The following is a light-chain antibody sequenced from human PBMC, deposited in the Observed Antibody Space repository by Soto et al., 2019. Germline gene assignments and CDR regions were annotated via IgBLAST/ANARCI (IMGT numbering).Light chain of an antibody. CDR1: QSVSSSY. CDR2: GAS. Sequence: EIVLTQSPGTLSLSPGERATLSCRASQSVSSSYLAWYQQKPGQAPRLLIYGASIRATGIPDRFSGSGSGTDFTLTISRLEPEDFAVYYCQQYGSSLFTFGPGTNVDIK. J-gene: IGKJ3*01. V-gene: IGKV3-20*01. CDR3: QQYGSSLFT.